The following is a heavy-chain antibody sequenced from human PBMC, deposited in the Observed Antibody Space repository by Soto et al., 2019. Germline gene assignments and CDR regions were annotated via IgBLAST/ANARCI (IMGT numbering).Heavy chain of an antibody. CDR2: IWHDGSKT. CDR3: ARGSIVAAEYGMDV. V-gene: IGHV3-33*01. CDR1: GFSFSSYG. D-gene: IGHD6-13*01. Sequence: GGSLRLSCAASGFSFSSYGMHWVRQAPGKGLEWVAVIWHDGSKTYYADSVKGRLIISRDNSRNTLYVQINSLRAEDRGVYFCARGSIVAAEYGMDVWGHGTTVTVSS. J-gene: IGHJ6*02.